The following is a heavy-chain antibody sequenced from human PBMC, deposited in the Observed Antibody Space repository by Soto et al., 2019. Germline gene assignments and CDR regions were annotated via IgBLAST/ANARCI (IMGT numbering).Heavy chain of an antibody. CDR3: ARVNLFDCRISD. D-gene: IGHD3-9*01. CDR2: ISPYNGNT. J-gene: IGHJ4*02. Sequence: QVHLVQSGAEVKKPGASVKVSCKASGYTFTSYGISWVRQAPGQGLEWMGWISPYNGNTKYAQKLQGRVTMTTDTSTNTAYMDLRSLRSDDTALYYCARVNLFDCRISDWGQGTLVTVSS. CDR1: GYTFTSYG. V-gene: IGHV1-18*04.